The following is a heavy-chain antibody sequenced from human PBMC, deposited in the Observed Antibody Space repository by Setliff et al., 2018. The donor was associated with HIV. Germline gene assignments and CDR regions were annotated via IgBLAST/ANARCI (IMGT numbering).Heavy chain of an antibody. CDR3: TRSSLGWQWVANFDS. V-gene: IGHV3-73*01. D-gene: IGHD6-19*01. CDR2: INRKSDNYAT. Sequence: GGSLRLSCEASGFTFSASTIHWVRQPSGKGLEWVGRINRKSDNYATAYSEPLRGRFIISRDDSKNTAYLQMNSLKTEDTGVYYCTRSSLGWQWVANFDSWGQGTLVTVSS. CDR1: GFTFSAST. J-gene: IGHJ4*02.